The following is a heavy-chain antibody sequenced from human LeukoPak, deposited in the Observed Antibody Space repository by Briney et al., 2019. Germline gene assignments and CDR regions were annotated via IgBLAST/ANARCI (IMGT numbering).Heavy chain of an antibody. Sequence: PGGSLRLSCAASGFTFSSYGMHWFRQAPGKGLEWVAVISYDGSNKYYADSVKGRFTISRDNSKNTLYLQMNSLRAEDTAVYYCAKDIGYDYVWGSYDYWGQGTLVTVSS. V-gene: IGHV3-30*18. CDR1: GFTFSSYG. CDR3: AKDIGYDYVWGSYDY. D-gene: IGHD3-16*01. CDR2: ISYDGSNK. J-gene: IGHJ4*02.